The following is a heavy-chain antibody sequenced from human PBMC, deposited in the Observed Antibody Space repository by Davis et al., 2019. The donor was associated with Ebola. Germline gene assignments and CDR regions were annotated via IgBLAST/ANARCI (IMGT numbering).Heavy chain of an antibody. D-gene: IGHD4-23*01. CDR1: GGTFSSYA. CDR3: ARDLGGNSDNWFDP. V-gene: IGHV1-69*04. Sequence: SVKVSCKASGGTFSSYAISWVRQAPGQGLEWMGRIIPILGIANYAQKFQGRVTITADKSTSTAYMELSSLRSEDTAVYYCARDLGGNSDNWFDPWGQGTLVTVSS. CDR2: IIPILGIA. J-gene: IGHJ5*02.